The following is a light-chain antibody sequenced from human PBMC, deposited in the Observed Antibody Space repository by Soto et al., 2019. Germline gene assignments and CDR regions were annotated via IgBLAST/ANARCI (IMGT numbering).Light chain of an antibody. Sequence: DIHMTQSPSSLSASVGDRVTITCRASQSISSYLNWYQQKPGKAPKLLIYAASSLQSGVPSRFSGSVSGTDFTLTISSLQPEDFAPYYCQQSYSTPQTFGQGTKVEIK. CDR2: AAS. CDR3: QQSYSTPQT. J-gene: IGKJ1*01. CDR1: QSISSY. V-gene: IGKV1-39*01.